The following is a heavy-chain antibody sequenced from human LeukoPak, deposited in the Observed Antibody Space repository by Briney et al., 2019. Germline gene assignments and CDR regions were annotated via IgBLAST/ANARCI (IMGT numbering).Heavy chain of an antibody. J-gene: IGHJ3*02. CDR1: GGSISIYS. Sequence: PSETLSLTCTVSGGSISIYSWTWFRHPPGKGLEWMGSIYYSGSTNYNPPLKSRVTISVDTSKNQFSLKLSSVTAADTAVYYCVRDRVLGALDIWGQGTMVTVSS. D-gene: IGHD3-16*01. CDR2: IYYSGST. V-gene: IGHV4-59*01. CDR3: VRDRVLGALDI.